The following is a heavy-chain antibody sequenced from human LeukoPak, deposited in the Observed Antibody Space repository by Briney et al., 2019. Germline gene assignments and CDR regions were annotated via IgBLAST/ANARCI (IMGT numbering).Heavy chain of an antibody. CDR1: GFTFNDYG. CDR3: ARFDSGWQALDY. D-gene: IGHD6-19*01. J-gene: IGHJ4*02. V-gene: IGHV3-9*01. CDR2: ISWNSGSI. Sequence: GGSLRLSCAASGFTFNDYGMHWVRQAPGKGLEWVAGISWNSGSIKYADSVKGRFTISRDNAKNSLYLQMNSLSTEGTALYYCARFDSGWQALDYWGQGTLVTVSS.